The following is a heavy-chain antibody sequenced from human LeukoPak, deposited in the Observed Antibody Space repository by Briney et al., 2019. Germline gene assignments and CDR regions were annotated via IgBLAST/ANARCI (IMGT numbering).Heavy chain of an antibody. CDR2: ISAYNGNT. Sequence: GASVKVSCKASGYTFTSYGISWVRQAPGQGLEWMGRISAYNGNTNYAQKLQGRVTMTTDTSTTTDYMELSSLRSDDTAVYYCARDNSVGDVAWWFDPWGQGTLVTVSS. D-gene: IGHD1-26*01. CDR1: GYTFTSYG. CDR3: ARDNSVGDVAWWFDP. V-gene: IGHV1-18*01. J-gene: IGHJ5*02.